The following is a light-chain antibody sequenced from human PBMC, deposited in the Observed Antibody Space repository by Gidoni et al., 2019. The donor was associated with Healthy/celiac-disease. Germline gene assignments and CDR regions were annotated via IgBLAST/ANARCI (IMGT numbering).Light chain of an antibody. J-gene: IGLJ2*01. Sequence: QSALTQPASVSGSPGQSITISCTGTSSDVGGYNYVSWYQQPPGKAPKLMIYEVSNRPSGVSNRFSGSKSGNTASLTSSGLQAEDEADYYCSSYTSSSTVVFGGGTKLTVL. CDR3: SSYTSSSTVV. V-gene: IGLV2-14*01. CDR1: SSDVGGYNY. CDR2: EVS.